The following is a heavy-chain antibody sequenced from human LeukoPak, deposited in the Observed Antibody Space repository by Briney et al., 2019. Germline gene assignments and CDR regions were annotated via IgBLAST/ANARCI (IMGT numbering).Heavy chain of an antibody. CDR3: ARHWAGDGSYNHWFDP. CDR1: GGSISSYY. CDR2: IYYSGST. J-gene: IGHJ5*02. V-gene: IGHV4-59*08. D-gene: IGHD1-26*01. Sequence: SETLSLTCTVSGGSISSYYWSWIRQPPGKGLEWIGYIYYSGSTNYNPSLKSRVTISVDTSKNQFSLKLSSVTAADTAVYYCARHWAGDGSYNHWFDPWGQGTLVTVSS.